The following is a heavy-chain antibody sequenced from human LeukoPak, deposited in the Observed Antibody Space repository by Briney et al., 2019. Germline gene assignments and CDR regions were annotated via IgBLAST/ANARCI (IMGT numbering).Heavy chain of an antibody. CDR2: IIPIFGTA. CDR3: GAAGLGYYFDY. D-gene: IGHD6-13*01. J-gene: IGHJ4*02. V-gene: IGHV1-69*05. Sequence: SVKVSCKASAGTFSSYAISWVRQAPGQGLEWMGRIIPIFGTANYAQKFQGRVTITTDESTSTAYMELSSLRSEDTAVYYCGAAGLGYYFDYWGQGTLVTVSS. CDR1: AGTFSSYA.